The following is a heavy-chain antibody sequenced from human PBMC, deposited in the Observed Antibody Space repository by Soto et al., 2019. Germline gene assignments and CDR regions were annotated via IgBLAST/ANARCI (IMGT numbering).Heavy chain of an antibody. CDR1: GDSVSNNAVA. CDR2: TYRGSESYN. Sequence: SQTLSLTCAISGDSVSNNAVAWNWIRQSPSGGLEWLGRTYRGSESYNDYSISLKSRVTINSDPSKNQFSLQLTSVTSEDTAVYYCARGKKAAFDYWGQGTVVTVPQ. J-gene: IGHJ4*02. V-gene: IGHV6-1*01. CDR3: ARGKKAAFDY.